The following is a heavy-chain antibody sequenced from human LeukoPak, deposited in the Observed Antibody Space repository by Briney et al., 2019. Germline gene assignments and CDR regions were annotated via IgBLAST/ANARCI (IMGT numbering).Heavy chain of an antibody. J-gene: IGHJ4*02. Sequence: PGGSLRLSCAASGFTFSSYAMHWVRQAPGKGLEWVSAISGSGGSTYYADSVKGRFTISRDNSKNTLYLQMNCLRAEDTAVYYCARVGYYGSGSYYEDYWGQGTLVTVSS. CDR3: ARVGYYGSGSYYEDY. V-gene: IGHV3-23*01. D-gene: IGHD3-10*01. CDR1: GFTFSSYA. CDR2: ISGSGGST.